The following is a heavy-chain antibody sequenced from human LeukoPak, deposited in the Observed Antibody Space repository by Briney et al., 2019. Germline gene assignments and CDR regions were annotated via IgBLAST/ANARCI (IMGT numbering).Heavy chain of an antibody. Sequence: GGSLRLSCAASGFTFSSYWMSWVRQAPGKGLEWVANIKQDGSEKYYVDSVKGRFTISRDNAKNSLYLQMNSLRAEDTAVYYCARVQRGDIVVGRVYYYYMDVWGKGTTVTVSS. J-gene: IGHJ6*03. CDR2: IKQDGSEK. V-gene: IGHV3-7*01. CDR3: ARVQRGDIVVGRVYYYYMDV. D-gene: IGHD2-15*01. CDR1: GFTFSSYW.